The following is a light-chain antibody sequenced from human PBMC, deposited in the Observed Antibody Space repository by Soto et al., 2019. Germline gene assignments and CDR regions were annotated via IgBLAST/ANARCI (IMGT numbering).Light chain of an antibody. CDR3: RQYDPYSGT. CDR1: QSIINW. CDR2: DAS. J-gene: IGKJ1*01. V-gene: IGKV1-5*01. Sequence: DSQMAQSPPTLSWSVGERGTMSCRGSQSIINWLAWYQQKPGKAPKLLMSDASSLERGVPSRFSGSGCGTEITLTISSRQPDDFATYYCRQYDPYSGTFGQGTKVDIK.